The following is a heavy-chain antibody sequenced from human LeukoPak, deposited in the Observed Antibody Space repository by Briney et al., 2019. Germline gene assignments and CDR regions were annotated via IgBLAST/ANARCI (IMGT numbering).Heavy chain of an antibody. D-gene: IGHD3-10*01. V-gene: IGHV1-18*01. J-gene: IGHJ5*02. CDR1: GYTFTSYG. CDR3: AKDGQAIWFGGINWFDP. CDR2: ISAYNGNT. Sequence: GASVKVSCKASGYTFTSYGISWVRQAPGQGLEWMGWISAYNGNTNYAQKLQGRVTMTTDTSTSTAYMELRSLRSDDTAVYYCAKDGQAIWFGGINWFDPWGQGTLVTVSS.